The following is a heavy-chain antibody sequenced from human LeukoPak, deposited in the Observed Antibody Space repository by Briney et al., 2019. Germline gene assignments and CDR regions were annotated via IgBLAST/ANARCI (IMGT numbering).Heavy chain of an antibody. J-gene: IGHJ4*02. Sequence: SETLSLTCAVYGGSFSGYYWSWIRQPPGKGLEWIGYIYYSGSTNYNPSLKSRVTISVDTSKNQFSLKLSSVTAADTAVYYCASGSSSWRFDYWGQGTLVTVSS. CDR2: IYYSGST. V-gene: IGHV4-59*01. CDR3: ASGSSSWRFDY. CDR1: GGSFSGYY. D-gene: IGHD6-13*01.